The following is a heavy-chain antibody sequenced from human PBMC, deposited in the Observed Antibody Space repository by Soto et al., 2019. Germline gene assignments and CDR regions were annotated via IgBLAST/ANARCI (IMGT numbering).Heavy chain of an antibody. V-gene: IGHV1-3*01. D-gene: IGHD2-2*01. CDR3: ARGHLAVVPVASRFSYLDF. J-gene: IGHJ6*03. CDR1: GYTFTNYA. Sequence: GASVKVSCKASGYTFTNYAVHWVRQAPGQRLEWMGWINAGNGNTRFSQNLQGRVTITRDTSARTVYMELSSLRSEDTAVYYCARGHLAVVPVASRFSYLDFWGKVTTLSVSS. CDR2: INAGNGNT.